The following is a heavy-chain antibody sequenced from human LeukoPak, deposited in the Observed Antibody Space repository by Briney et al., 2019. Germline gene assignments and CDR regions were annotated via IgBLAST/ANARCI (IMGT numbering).Heavy chain of an antibody. Sequence: SETLSLTCAVYGGSFSGYYWSWIRQPPGKGLEWIGEINHSGSTNYNPSLKSRVTISVDTSKNQFSLKLSSVTAADTAVYYCARGQGLGDGNYGMDVWGQGTTVTVSS. V-gene: IGHV4-34*01. J-gene: IGHJ6*02. CDR2: INHSGST. D-gene: IGHD3-10*01. CDR3: ARGQGLGDGNYGMDV. CDR1: GGSFSGYY.